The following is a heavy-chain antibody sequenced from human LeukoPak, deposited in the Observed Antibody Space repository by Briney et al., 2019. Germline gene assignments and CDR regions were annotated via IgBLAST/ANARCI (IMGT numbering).Heavy chain of an antibody. J-gene: IGHJ4*02. D-gene: IGHD2-15*01. Sequence: PGGSLRLSCAASGFTFSSYGMHWVRQAPGKGLEWVAVIWYGGGNKYYADSVKGRFTISRDNSKNTLYLQMNSLRAEDTAVYYCAREGMVVAAVAFDYWGQGTLVTVSS. CDR3: AREGMVVAAVAFDY. CDR2: IWYGGGNK. V-gene: IGHV3-33*08. CDR1: GFTFSSYG.